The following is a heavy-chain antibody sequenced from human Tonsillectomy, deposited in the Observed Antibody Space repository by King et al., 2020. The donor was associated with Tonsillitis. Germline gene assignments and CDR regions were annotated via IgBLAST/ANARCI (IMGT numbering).Heavy chain of an antibody. J-gene: IGHJ4*02. D-gene: IGHD6-19*01. Sequence: VQLVESGGGVVQPGKSLRLACEASGFTFSYFRMHWVRQAPGKGLEWLSVISSDGRHAYYTESMEGRFTISRDNSKNTVYLEMNNVTSEDTAVYYCARGSGENGWYFSDFWGQGAMVTVSS. CDR1: GFTFSYFR. V-gene: IGHV3-30*03. CDR2: ISSDGRHA. CDR3: ARGSGENGWYFSDF.